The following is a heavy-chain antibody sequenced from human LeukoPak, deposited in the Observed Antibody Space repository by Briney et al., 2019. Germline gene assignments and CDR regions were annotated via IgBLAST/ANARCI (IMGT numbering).Heavy chain of an antibody. CDR3: QGGYYDSSGYLLLEY. V-gene: IGHV4-39*07. CDR2: IYYTGST. CDR1: DGSISSRTYY. J-gene: IGHJ4*02. Sequence: SETLSLTCTVSDGSISSRTYYWGWVRQPPGKGLEWIGNIYYTGSTYYNPSLKSRLTISVDTSTNQYSLKLSSVTAADTAVYYCQGGYYDSSGYLLLEYWGQGTLVAVSS. D-gene: IGHD3-22*01.